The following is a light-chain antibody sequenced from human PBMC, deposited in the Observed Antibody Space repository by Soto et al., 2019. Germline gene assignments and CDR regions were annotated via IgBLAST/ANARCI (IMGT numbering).Light chain of an antibody. CDR3: QQGYSRPRT. V-gene: IGKV1-39*01. CDR2: TSS. CDR1: QSISTS. Sequence: DIQLTQSPSSLSASVGDRVTITCRASQSISTSLNWYQQKPGKAPNLQIFTSSNLESGVPSRFSGSGSGTDFTLTISSLQPEDFATYFCQQGYSRPRTFGQGTKVDI. J-gene: IGKJ1*01.